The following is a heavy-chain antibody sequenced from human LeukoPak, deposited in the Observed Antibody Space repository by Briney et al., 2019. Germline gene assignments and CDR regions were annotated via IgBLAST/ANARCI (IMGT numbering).Heavy chain of an antibody. D-gene: IGHD3-10*01. CDR2: IRSKAYGGTT. Sequence: PGGSLRLSCTTSGFTFGDYAMSWVRQAPGKGLEWISFIRSKAYGGTTEYAASVNGRFTISRDDSKSIAYLQMNSLKTEDTAVYYCTRPKLGGSGVLDYWGQGTLVTVSS. CDR1: GFTFGDYA. J-gene: IGHJ4*02. CDR3: TRPKLGGSGVLDY. V-gene: IGHV3-49*04.